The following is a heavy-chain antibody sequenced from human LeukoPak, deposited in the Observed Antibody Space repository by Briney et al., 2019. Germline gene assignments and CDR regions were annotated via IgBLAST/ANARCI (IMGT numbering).Heavy chain of an antibody. CDR2: MNPNSGNT. CDR1: GYTFTSYD. V-gene: IGHV1-8*01. CDR3: ARVHSQWLVLNY. Sequence: GASVKLSFNSSGYTFTSYDINWVRQATGQGLEWMGWMNPNSGNTGYAQKFQGRVTMNRNTSISTAYMELSSLRSEDTAVYYCARVHSQWLVLNYWGQGTLVTVSS. J-gene: IGHJ4*02. D-gene: IGHD6-19*01.